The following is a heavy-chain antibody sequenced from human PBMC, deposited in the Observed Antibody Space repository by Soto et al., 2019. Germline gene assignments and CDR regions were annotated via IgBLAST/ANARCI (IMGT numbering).Heavy chain of an antibody. J-gene: IGHJ4*02. CDR1: GFTLSTND. CDR3: AKGGWLDD. Sequence: GFLRLSCAVSGFTLSTNDMSWARQAPGKGLEWVSTVSVIGDNTYYADSVKGRFTISRDNSKSTLYLQMNSLRAEDTAVYYCAKGGWLDDWGQGTLVTVSS. D-gene: IGHD6-19*01. CDR2: VSVIGDNT. V-gene: IGHV3-23*01.